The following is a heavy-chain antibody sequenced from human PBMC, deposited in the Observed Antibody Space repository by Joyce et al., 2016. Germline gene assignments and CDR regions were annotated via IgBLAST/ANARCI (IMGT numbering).Heavy chain of an antibody. CDR2: IVVGSGNT. CDR3: AATPYYDSSGYLPRY. V-gene: IGHV1-58*01. J-gene: IGHJ4*02. Sequence: QMQLVQSGPEVKKPGTSVKVSCKTSGFTFTSSAVQWVRQARGQRREWIGWIVVGSGNTNYAQKFQERVTITRDMSTSTAYMELSSLRSEDTAVYYCAATPYYDSSGYLPRYWGQGTLVTVSS. D-gene: IGHD3-22*01. CDR1: GFTFTSSA.